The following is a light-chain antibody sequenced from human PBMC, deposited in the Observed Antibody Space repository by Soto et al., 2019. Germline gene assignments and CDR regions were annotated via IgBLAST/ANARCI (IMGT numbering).Light chain of an antibody. Sequence: DIQLTQSPSFLSASVGDRVTITCRASQGISSSLAWYQQKPGQAPKLLIYAASTLQSGVPSRFSGSGSGTAFTITIIRPQTEHFATYYCQPLTSYPSFTFGPGTKVDIK. CDR3: QPLTSYPSFT. CDR1: QGISSS. CDR2: AAS. V-gene: IGKV1-9*01. J-gene: IGKJ3*01.